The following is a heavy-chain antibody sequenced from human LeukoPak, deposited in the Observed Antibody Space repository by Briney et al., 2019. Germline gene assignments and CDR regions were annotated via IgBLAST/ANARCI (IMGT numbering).Heavy chain of an antibody. CDR3: VRDSRPGGAMGLYHNFDF. CDR1: GFTFSDFW. CDR2: IKEDGSET. V-gene: IGHV3-7*01. Sequence: GGSLRLSCAASGFTFSDFWMTWVRQTPGKGLEWVANIKEDGSETYHVDSVKGRFTISRDNAKNSLYLQMNSLRGDDTAVYYCVRDSRPGGAMGLYHNFDFWGQGTLVTVSS. J-gene: IGHJ4*02. D-gene: IGHD2-15*01.